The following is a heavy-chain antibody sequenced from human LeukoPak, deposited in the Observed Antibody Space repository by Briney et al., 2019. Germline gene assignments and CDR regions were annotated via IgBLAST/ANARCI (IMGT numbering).Heavy chain of an antibody. Sequence: ASVKVSCKAYGYTFTSYGFNWVRQAPGQGLEWRGWISAYTGATDYAQKLQGRLTMTTDTSTSTAYMEVRSLRSDDTAVYYCARNQPDSRGWYRGGDRWGQGTQVTVSS. CDR2: ISAYTGAT. D-gene: IGHD6-19*01. CDR3: ARNQPDSRGWYRGGDR. V-gene: IGHV1-18*01. CDR1: GYTFTSYG. J-gene: IGHJ5*02.